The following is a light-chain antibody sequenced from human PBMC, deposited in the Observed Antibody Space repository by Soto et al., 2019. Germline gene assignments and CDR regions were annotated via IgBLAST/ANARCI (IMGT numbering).Light chain of an antibody. CDR1: QTLRRTY. V-gene: IGKV3-20*01. CDR3: HQYDNAPQT. Sequence: EIVMTPSPATLSVSPGARATLSRRVIQTLRRTYIAWYQQKPGQAPRGLIYGASKRASGIPDRFSGSGSGTDFSLTISRLEPEDFAVYYCHQYDNAPQTYGQGTKVDIK. J-gene: IGKJ2*01. CDR2: GAS.